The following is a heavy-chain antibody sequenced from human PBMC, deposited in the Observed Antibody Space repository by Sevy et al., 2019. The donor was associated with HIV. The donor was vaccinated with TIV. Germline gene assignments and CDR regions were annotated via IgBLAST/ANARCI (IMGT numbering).Heavy chain of an antibody. CDR3: AKGDVLVPVGDYGLDV. D-gene: IGHD2-2*01. J-gene: IGHJ6*02. Sequence: GGSLRLSCTASGFTLSNYAMSWVRQAPGKGLEWVSSISRSGGCTYYADSVKGRFTISRDNSKNTLFLQMNSLRAEETAVYYCAKGDVLVPVGDYGLDVWGQGTTVTVSS. V-gene: IGHV3-23*01. CDR2: ISRSGGCT. CDR1: GFTLSNYA.